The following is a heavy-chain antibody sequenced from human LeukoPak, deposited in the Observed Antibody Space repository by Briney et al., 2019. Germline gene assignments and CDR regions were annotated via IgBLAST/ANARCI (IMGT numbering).Heavy chain of an antibody. V-gene: IGHV3-23*01. CDR2: ISGSGGST. J-gene: IGHJ5*02. Sequence: PGGSLRLSCAASGFTFSSYAMSWVRQAPGKGLEWVSAISGSGGSTYYADSVKGRFTISRDNSKNPLYLQMNSLRAEDAALYYCARSITMVRGVIIPANNWFDPWGQGTLVTVSS. CDR3: ARSITMVRGVIIPANNWFDP. D-gene: IGHD3-10*01. CDR1: GFTFSSYA.